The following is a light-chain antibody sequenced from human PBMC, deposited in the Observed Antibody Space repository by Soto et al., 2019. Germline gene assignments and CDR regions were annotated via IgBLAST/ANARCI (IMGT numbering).Light chain of an antibody. V-gene: IGLV1-44*01. J-gene: IGLJ1*01. CDR1: SSNIGSNT. CDR3: SLYTSENTYV. CDR2: SNN. Sequence: QSVLTQPPSASGTPGQRVTISCSGSSSNIGSNTVNWYQQLPGTAPKLLIYSNNQRPSGVPDRFSGSKSGTSASLAISGLQAADEADYYCSLYTSENTYVFGTGTKVTVL.